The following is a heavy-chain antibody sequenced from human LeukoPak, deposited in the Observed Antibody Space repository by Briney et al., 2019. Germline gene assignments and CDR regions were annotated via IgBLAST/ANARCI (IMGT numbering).Heavy chain of an antibody. V-gene: IGHV3-23*01. J-gene: IGHJ4*02. Sequence: GGSLRLSCAASGFTFSSYAMSWVHQAPGKGLEWVSAISGSGGSTYCADSVKGRFTISRDNSKNTLYLQMNSLRADDTAVYYCAKDSGDGYTNHALFDYWGQGALVTVSS. D-gene: IGHD5-24*01. CDR1: GFTFSSYA. CDR3: AKDSGDGYTNHALFDY. CDR2: ISGSGGST.